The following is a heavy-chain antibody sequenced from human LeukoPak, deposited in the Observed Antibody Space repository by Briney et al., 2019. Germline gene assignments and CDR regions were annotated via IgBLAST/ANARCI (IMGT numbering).Heavy chain of an antibody. CDR2: IYYSGST. J-gene: IGHJ4*02. CDR1: GGSISSYY. CDR3: AGLRYFDWLPDY. V-gene: IGHV4-59*08. D-gene: IGHD3-9*01. Sequence: SETLSLTCTVSGGSISSYYWSWIRQPPGKGLEWIGYIYYSGSTNYNPSLKSRVTISVDTPKNQFSLKPSSVTAADTAVYYCAGLRYFDWLPDYWGQGTLVTVSS.